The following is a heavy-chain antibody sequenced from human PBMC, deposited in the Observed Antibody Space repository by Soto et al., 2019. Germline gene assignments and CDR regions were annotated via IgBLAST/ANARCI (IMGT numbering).Heavy chain of an antibody. CDR2: ISGSGGST. D-gene: IGHD3-22*01. J-gene: IGHJ3*02. CDR1: GFTFSSYA. Sequence: GGSLRLSCAASGFTFSSYAMSWVRQAPGKGLEWVSAISGSGGSTYYADSVKGRFTISRDNSKNTLYLQMNSLRAEDTAVYYCAKGSYYDSSGYYSLDAFDIWGQGTMVTVSS. V-gene: IGHV3-23*01. CDR3: AKGSYYDSSGYYSLDAFDI.